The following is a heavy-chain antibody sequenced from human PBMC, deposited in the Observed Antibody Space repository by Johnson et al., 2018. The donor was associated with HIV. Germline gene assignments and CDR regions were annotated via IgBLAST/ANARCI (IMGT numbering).Heavy chain of an antibody. CDR1: GFTFSSYA. CDR3: AKDNEDAFDI. D-gene: IGHD1-1*01. V-gene: IGHV3-64*01. J-gene: IGHJ3*02. CDR2: ISSNGGST. Sequence: VQLVESGGGLVQPGGSLRLSCAASGFTFSSYAMHWVRQAPGKGLEYVSAISSNGGSTYYANSVKGRFTISRDNSKNTLYIQMNSLRAEDTAVYYCAKDNEDAFDIWGQGTMVTVSS.